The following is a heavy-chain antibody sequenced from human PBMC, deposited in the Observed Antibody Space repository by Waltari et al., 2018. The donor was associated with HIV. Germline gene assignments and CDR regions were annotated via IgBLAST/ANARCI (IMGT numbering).Heavy chain of an antibody. V-gene: IGHV3-43D*03. D-gene: IGHD4-17*01. CDR1: GFNFGDYA. Sequence: DVQLAESGGVVVQPGGSLRLSCTASGFNFGDYAMHWVRQAPGKGLEWVSLISWNGVSSDYAGSVKGRFTIASDNSKKSIYLEMTSLRLEDTALYYCAKDLNRLTVAGAAVDYWGQGTLVNVSS. CDR2: ISWNGVSS. J-gene: IGHJ4*02. CDR3: AKDLNRLTVAGAAVDY.